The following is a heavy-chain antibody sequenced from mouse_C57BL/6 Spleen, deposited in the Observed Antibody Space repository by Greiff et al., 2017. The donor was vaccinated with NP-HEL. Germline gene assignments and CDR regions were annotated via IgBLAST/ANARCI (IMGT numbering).Heavy chain of an antibody. V-gene: IGHV14-4*01. CDR2: IDPENGDT. Sequence: EVQLQQSGAELVRPGASVKLSCTASGFNIKDDYMHWVKQRPEQGLEWIGWIDPENGDTEYASKFQGKATITADTSSNTAYLQLSSLTSEDTAVYYCTYYGSSYPWYFDVWGTGTTVTVSS. CDR1: GFNIKDDY. CDR3: TYYGSSYPWYFDV. D-gene: IGHD1-1*01. J-gene: IGHJ1*03.